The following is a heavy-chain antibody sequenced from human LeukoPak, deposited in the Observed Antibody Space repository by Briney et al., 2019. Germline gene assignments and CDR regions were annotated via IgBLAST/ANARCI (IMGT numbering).Heavy chain of an antibody. CDR3: ARALNSAWHNIDH. J-gene: IGHJ5*02. CDR2: TSYNGNNN. D-gene: IGHD6-19*01. V-gene: IGHV3-30*04. CDR1: GFTFSTYA. Sequence: GGSLRLSCAASGFTFSTYALHWVRHAPGKGLERVAVTSYNGNNNYYTDSVKGRFTISRDNSKNTLYLQMSSLRVEDTAVYYCARALNSAWHNIDHWGQGTLVTVPS.